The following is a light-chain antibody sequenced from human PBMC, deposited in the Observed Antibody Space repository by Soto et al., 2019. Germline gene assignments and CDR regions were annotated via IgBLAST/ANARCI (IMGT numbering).Light chain of an antibody. V-gene: IGKV3-20*01. CDR2: GAS. J-gene: IGKJ3*01. Sequence: EIVLTQSPGTLSLSPGERATLSCRASQSVSSTYLAWYQQKPGQAPRLLIYGASSRATGIPDRFSGSGSGTDFTLIISRLEPEDFAVYYCQHYGSSSLTFGPGTKVDIK. CDR3: QHYGSSSLT. CDR1: QSVSSTY.